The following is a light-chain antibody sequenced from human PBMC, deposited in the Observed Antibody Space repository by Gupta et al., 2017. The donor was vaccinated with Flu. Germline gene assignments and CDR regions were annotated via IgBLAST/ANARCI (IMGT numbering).Light chain of an antibody. Sequence: SSLSASVGDRVTITCRASQSISNYLNWYQQKPGEAPKLLVYRASSLQSGVPSRFSGSGSGTDFTLSISSLQPEDCATYFCQQSYSAPLLTFGPGTKVDIK. CDR1: QSISNY. J-gene: IGKJ3*01. V-gene: IGKV1-39*01. CDR3: QQSYSAPLLT. CDR2: RAS.